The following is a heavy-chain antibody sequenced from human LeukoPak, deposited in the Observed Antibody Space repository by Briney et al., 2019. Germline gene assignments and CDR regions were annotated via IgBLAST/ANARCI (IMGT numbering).Heavy chain of an antibody. CDR1: RDSVSSNSAA. J-gene: IGHJ4*02. Sequence: SQTLSLTCAISRDSVSSNSAAWNWIRQSPSRGLEWLGRTYYRSKWYNEYAASVKSRITINTDTSKNQFFLQLNSVTPEDTAVYYCASQHFAYWGQGALVTVAS. CDR2: TYYRSKWYN. V-gene: IGHV6-1*01. CDR3: ASQHFAY.